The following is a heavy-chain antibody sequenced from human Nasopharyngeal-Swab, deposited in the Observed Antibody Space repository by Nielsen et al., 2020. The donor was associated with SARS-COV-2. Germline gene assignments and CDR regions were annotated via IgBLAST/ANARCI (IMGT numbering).Heavy chain of an antibody. J-gene: IGHJ5*02. D-gene: IGHD3-10*01. Sequence: GESMKISCAASGFTFSSYSMNWVRQAPGKGLEWVSYISSSSSTIYYADSVKGRFTISRDNAKNSLYLQMNSLRDEDTAVYYCARDFSYGSGSGWFDPWGQGTLVTVSS. CDR2: ISSSSSTI. CDR1: GFTFSSYS. V-gene: IGHV3-48*02. CDR3: ARDFSYGSGSGWFDP.